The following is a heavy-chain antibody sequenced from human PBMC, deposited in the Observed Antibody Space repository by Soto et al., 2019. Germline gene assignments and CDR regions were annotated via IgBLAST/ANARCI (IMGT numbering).Heavy chain of an antibody. J-gene: IGHJ6*02. Sequence: ESGGGVVQPGRSLRLSCAAFGFTFSSYGMHWVRQAPGKGLEWVAVIWYDGSNKYYADSVKGRFTISRDNSKNTLYLQMNSLRAEDTAVYYCARGSQGFGVVIGYYYYGMDVWGQGTTVTVSS. V-gene: IGHV3-33*01. CDR1: GFTFSSYG. CDR2: IWYDGSNK. D-gene: IGHD3-3*01. CDR3: ARGSQGFGVVIGYYYYGMDV.